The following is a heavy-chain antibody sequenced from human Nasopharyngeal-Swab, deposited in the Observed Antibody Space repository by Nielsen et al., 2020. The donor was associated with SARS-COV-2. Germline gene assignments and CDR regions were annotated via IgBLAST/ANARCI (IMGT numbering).Heavy chain of an antibody. CDR1: GGSISSYY. Sequence: SETLSLTCTVSGGSISSYYWSWIRQPPGKGLEWIGYIYYSGSTNYNPSPKSRVTISVDTSKNQFSLKLSSVTAADTAVYYCARGLIAAAGHDYWGQGTLVTVSS. CDR2: IYYSGST. J-gene: IGHJ4*02. V-gene: IGHV4-59*12. D-gene: IGHD6-13*01. CDR3: ARGLIAAAGHDY.